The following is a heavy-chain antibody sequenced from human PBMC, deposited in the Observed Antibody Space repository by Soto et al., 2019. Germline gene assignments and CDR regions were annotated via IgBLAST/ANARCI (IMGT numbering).Heavy chain of an antibody. Sequence: AGGSLRLSCAASGFTFSSYAMSWVRQAPGKGLEWVSAISGSGGSTYYADSVKGRFTISRDNSKNTLYLQMNSLRAEDTAVYYCAKDTAMVGGYYGMDVWGQGTTVTVSS. D-gene: IGHD5-18*01. CDR2: ISGSGGST. CDR1: GFTFSSYA. V-gene: IGHV3-23*01. J-gene: IGHJ6*02. CDR3: AKDTAMVGGYYGMDV.